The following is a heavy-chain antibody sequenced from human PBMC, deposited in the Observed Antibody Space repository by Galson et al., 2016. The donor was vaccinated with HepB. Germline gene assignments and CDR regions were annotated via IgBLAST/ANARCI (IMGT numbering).Heavy chain of an antibody. J-gene: IGHJ6*02. CDR3: ARHSGLRKSYHYNGLDV. Sequence: QSGAEVKKPGESLRISCKASRYSFTSYWIGWVRQMPGKGLEWMGIIYPGDSETRYSPSFQGQVTISVDKSISTAYLQWSSLKASDTAMYYCARHSGLRKSYHYNGLDVWGQGTTVTVSS. D-gene: IGHD5/OR15-5a*01. V-gene: IGHV5-51*01. CDR1: RYSFTSYW. CDR2: IYPGDSET.